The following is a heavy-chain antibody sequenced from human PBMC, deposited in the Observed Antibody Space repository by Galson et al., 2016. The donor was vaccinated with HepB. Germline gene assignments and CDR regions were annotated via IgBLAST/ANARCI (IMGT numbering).Heavy chain of an antibody. Sequence: SLRLSCAASGFTFSSYAMSWVRQAPGKGLEWVSVISGSGGSTYYADSVEGRFTISRDNAKNTLYLQMNSLRAEDTAIYYCAKGYGYFDYWGQGTLVTVSS. J-gene: IGHJ4*01. CDR1: GFTFSSYA. CDR3: AKGYGYFDY. CDR2: ISGSGGST. D-gene: IGHD3-10*01. V-gene: IGHV3-23*01.